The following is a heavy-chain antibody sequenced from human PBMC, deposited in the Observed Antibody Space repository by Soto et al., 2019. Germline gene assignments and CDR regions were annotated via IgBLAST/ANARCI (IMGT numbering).Heavy chain of an antibody. D-gene: IGHD3-9*01. CDR2: IIPIFGTA. CDR3: ARLRYFDWLTGGEPNWFDP. Sequence: SVKVSCKASGGTFSSYAISWVRQAPGQGLEWMGGIIPIFGTANYAQKFQGRVTITADESTSTAYMELSSLRSEDTAVYYCARLRYFDWLTGGEPNWFDPWGQGTLVTVSS. CDR1: GGTFSSYA. J-gene: IGHJ5*02. V-gene: IGHV1-69*13.